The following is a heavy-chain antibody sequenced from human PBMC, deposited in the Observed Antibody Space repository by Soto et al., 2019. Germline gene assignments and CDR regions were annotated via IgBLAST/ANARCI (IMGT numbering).Heavy chain of an antibody. D-gene: IGHD6-13*01. Sequence: GGSLRLSCAASGFTVSSNYMSWVRQAPGKGLEWVSVIYRGGSTYYADSVKGRFTISRDNSKNTLYVQMNSLRAEDTAVYYCARGVRDSSPLFNWFDPWGQGTLVTVSS. CDR1: GFTVSSNY. V-gene: IGHV3-66*01. J-gene: IGHJ5*02. CDR2: IYRGGST. CDR3: ARGVRDSSPLFNWFDP.